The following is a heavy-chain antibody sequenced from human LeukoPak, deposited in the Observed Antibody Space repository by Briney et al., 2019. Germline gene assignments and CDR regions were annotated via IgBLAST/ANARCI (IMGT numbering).Heavy chain of an antibody. J-gene: IGHJ6*02. CDR3: ARDPPMVRGERYYGMDV. V-gene: IGHV4-4*02. CDR1: GGSISSSNW. CDR2: IYHSGST. Sequence: SETLSLTCAVSGGSISSSNWWSWVRQPPGKGLEWIGEIYHSGSTNYNPSLKSRVTISVDKSKNQFSLKLSSVTTADTAVYYCARDPPMVRGERYYGMDVWGQGTTVTVSS. D-gene: IGHD3-10*01.